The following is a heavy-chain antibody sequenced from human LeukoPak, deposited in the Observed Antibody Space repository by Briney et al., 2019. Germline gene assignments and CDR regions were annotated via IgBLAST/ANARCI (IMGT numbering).Heavy chain of an antibody. D-gene: IGHD3-22*01. CDR2: ISGSGGST. J-gene: IGHJ4*02. CDR1: GFTFSSYA. CDR3: AKAAEYYYDSSGYYFDY. V-gene: IGHV3-23*01. Sequence: GGSLRLSCAASGFTFSSYAMSWVRQAPGKGLEWVSAISGSGGSTYYADSVKGWFTISRDNSKSTLYLQMNSLRAEDTAVYYCAKAAEYYYDSSGYYFDYWGQGTLVTVSS.